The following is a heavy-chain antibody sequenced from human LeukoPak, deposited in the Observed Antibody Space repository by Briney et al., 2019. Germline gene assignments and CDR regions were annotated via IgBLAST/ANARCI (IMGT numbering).Heavy chain of an antibody. CDR2: INPNSGDT. D-gene: IGHD6-13*01. Sequence: GASVKVSCKASGYTFTGYYIHWVRQVPGQGLEWLGWINPNSGDTNYAQNFQGRVTMTRDTSVNTAYMELSSLRSDDTAVYYCARIKWAAANDWGQGTLVTVSS. CDR3: ARIKWAAAND. J-gene: IGHJ4*02. V-gene: IGHV1-2*02. CDR1: GYTFTGYY.